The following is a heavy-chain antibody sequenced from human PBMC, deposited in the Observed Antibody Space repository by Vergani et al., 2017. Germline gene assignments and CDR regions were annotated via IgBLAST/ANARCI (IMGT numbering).Heavy chain of an antibody. CDR2: ISGSGGST. CDR1: GFTFRSFA. CDR3: ARDHCRGTSCYRYDAFDI. D-gene: IGHD2-2*01. Sequence: EVQLLESGGGLVQPGGSLRLSCAASGFTFRSFAMSWVRQAPGKGLEWVSAISGSGGSTYYADSVKGRFTIARDNSKNTLYLQMNSLRAEDTAVYYCARDHCRGTSCYRYDAFDIWGQGTMVTVSS. V-gene: IGHV3-23*01. J-gene: IGHJ3*02.